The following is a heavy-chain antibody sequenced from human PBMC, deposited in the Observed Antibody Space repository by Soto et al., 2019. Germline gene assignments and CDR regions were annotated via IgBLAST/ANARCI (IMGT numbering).Heavy chain of an antibody. CDR2: ISYDGSNK. CDR3: ARSGKPSSNLI. Sequence: QVQLVESGGGVVQPGRSLRLSCAASGFTFSSYAMHWVRQAPGKGLEWVAVISYDGSNKYYADSVKGRFTISRDNSKNTRYLQMNSLRAEDTAVYYCARSGKPSSNLIWGQGTMVTVSS. CDR1: GFTFSSYA. J-gene: IGHJ3*02. D-gene: IGHD3-10*01. V-gene: IGHV3-30-3*01.